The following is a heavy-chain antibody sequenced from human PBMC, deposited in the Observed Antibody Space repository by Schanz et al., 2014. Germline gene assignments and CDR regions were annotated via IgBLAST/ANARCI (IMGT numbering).Heavy chain of an antibody. V-gene: IGHV3-11*05. CDR1: GFTFSDYY. D-gene: IGHD6-13*01. CDR2: ISGTTTYS. Sequence: QVQLVESGGGLVKPGGSLRLSCAASGFTFSDYYMSWIRQAPGKGLEWVSYISGTTTYSNYADSVKGRVTISRDNAKNSLYLQMNSLGAEDTAVYYCAREQIMAAAGLVDYWGHGTLVTVSS. J-gene: IGHJ4*01. CDR3: AREQIMAAAGLVDY.